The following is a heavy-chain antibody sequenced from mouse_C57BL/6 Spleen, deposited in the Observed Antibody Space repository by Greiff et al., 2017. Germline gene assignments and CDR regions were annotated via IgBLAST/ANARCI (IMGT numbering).Heavy chain of an antibody. CDR3: ARWDGYYLDY. D-gene: IGHD3-3*01. V-gene: IGHV14-2*01. CDR2: IDPEDGET. CDR1: GFNFKDYY. J-gene: IGHJ2*01. Sequence: EVKLVESGAEFVKPGASVKLSCTASGFNFKDYYMPWVHQSTEQGLEWIGSIDPEDGETKYPAKFQGKATITTDTSSNIAYLQLSSLTSEDTAVYYCARWDGYYLDYWGQGTTLTVSS.